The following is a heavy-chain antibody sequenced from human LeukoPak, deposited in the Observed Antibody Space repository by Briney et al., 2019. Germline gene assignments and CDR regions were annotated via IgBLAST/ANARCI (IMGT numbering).Heavy chain of an antibody. CDR1: GGSISSGGYY. J-gene: IGHJ4*02. CDR2: IYYSGST. V-gene: IGHV4-31*03. Sequence: SQTLSLTCTVSGGSISSGGYYWSWIRQHPGKGLEWIGYIYYSGSTYYNPSLKSRVTISVDTSKNQFSLKLSSVTAADTAVYYCARSIEDSGYDSGYWGQGTLVTVSS. CDR3: ARSIEDSGYDSGY. D-gene: IGHD5-12*01.